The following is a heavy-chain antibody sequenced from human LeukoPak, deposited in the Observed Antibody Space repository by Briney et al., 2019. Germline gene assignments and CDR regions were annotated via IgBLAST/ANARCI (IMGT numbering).Heavy chain of an antibody. V-gene: IGHV3-53*01. CDR1: GFTVSINY. D-gene: IGHD1-26*01. CDR3: ARVLVGTFDY. CDR2: LYSGGST. J-gene: IGHJ4*02. Sequence: GGCLRLSCAASGFTVSINYMSWGREALGKGLDWVSLLYSGGSTHYADSVKGRFTISRDNSKNTLYLQMNSLRAEDTAVYYCARVLVGTFDYWGQGTLVTVSS.